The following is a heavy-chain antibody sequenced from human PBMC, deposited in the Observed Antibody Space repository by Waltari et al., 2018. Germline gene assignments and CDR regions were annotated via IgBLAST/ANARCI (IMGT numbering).Heavy chain of an antibody. V-gene: IGHV1-69*04. CDR1: GGTFSSYA. Sequence: QVQLVQSGAEVKKPGSSVKVSCKASGGTFSSYAISWVRQAPGQGLEWMGGIIPSLGIANYAQKFQGRGTITAEESTSTAYMELSSLRSEDPAVYYCARDRNGAHTYSSSWYRAFDIWGQGTMVTVSS. CDR3: ARDRNGAHTYSSSWYRAFDI. CDR2: IIPSLGIA. J-gene: IGHJ3*02. D-gene: IGHD6-13*01.